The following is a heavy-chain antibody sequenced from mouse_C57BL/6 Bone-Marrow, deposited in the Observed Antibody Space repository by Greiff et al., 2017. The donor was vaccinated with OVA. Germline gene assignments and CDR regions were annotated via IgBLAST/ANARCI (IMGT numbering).Heavy chain of an antibody. V-gene: IGHV10-1*01. CDR3: VSGDYDAYYAMDY. CDR2: IRRKSNYYAT. J-gene: IGHJ4*01. CDR1: GFSFNTYA. Sequence: EVQLQESGGGLVQPKGSLKLSCAASGFSFNTYAMNWVRQAPGKGLEWVARIRRKSNYYATYYAESVKDRFTISRDDSKSMLYLQMNKLKAEETAMYYSVSGDYDAYYAMDYWGQGTSVTVSS. D-gene: IGHD2-4*01.